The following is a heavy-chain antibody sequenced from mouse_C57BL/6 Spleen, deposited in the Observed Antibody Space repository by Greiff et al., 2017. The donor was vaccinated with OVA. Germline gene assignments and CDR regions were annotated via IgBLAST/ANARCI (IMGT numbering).Heavy chain of an antibody. D-gene: IGHD2-4*01. J-gene: IGHJ2*01. Sequence: VQLQQSGAELAKPGASVKLSCKASGYTFTSYWMHWVKQRPGQGLEWIGYINPSSGYTKYNQKFKDKATLTADKSSSTAYMQLSSLTYEDSAVYYCARGATMISYYFDYWGQGTTLTVSS. CDR3: ARGATMISYYFDY. CDR1: GYTFTSYW. V-gene: IGHV1-7*01. CDR2: INPSSGYT.